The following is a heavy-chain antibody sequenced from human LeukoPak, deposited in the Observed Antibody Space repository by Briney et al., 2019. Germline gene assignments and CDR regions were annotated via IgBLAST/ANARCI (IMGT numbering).Heavy chain of an antibody. CDR3: ARAPYDILTGYSLNWFDP. J-gene: IGHJ5*02. V-gene: IGHV1-3*01. Sequence: ASVKVSCKASGYTFTTYAMHWVRQAPGQRPEWMGWINGDNGNTKYSQKFQGRVSITRDTSTYTGYLELRSLSSAGTAVYFCARAPYDILTGYSLNWFDPWGQGTLVTVSS. CDR2: INGDNGNT. CDR1: GYTFTTYA. D-gene: IGHD3-9*01.